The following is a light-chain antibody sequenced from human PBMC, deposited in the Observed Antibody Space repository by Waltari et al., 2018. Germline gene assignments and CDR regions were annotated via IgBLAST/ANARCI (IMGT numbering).Light chain of an antibody. CDR3: QSYDSSLSGRV. CDR1: SSNIGTGHD. Sequence: QPVLTQPPSVSGAPGQRVIISCTGSSSNIGTGHDVHWYQQLPGTAPKLLISANTNRPSGVPDRFSASKSGTSASLAITGLQAEDEADYYCQSYDSSLSGRVFGGGTKLTVL. J-gene: IGLJ3*02. V-gene: IGLV1-40*01. CDR2: ANT.